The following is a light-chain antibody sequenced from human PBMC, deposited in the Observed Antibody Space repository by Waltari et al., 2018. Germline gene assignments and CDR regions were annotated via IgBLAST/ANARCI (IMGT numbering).Light chain of an antibody. Sequence: SYVLTQPPSVSVAPGKTARITCGGNNIGNKSVHWYQQKPGQAPILVISTDSDRPSGIAERCSGSSSGNTATRTISRVEAADEADYYCQVWDANNDPGVFGTGTEVTVL. J-gene: IGLJ1*01. CDR2: TDS. V-gene: IGLV3-21*04. CDR3: QVWDANNDPGV. CDR1: NIGNKS.